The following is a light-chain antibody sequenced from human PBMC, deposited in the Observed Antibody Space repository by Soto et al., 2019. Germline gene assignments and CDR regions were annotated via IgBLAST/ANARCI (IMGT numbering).Light chain of an antibody. CDR2: GVS. V-gene: IGKV3-20*01. CDR1: QSLSSRY. Sequence: EIELTQSPCTLSSSPGERATLSCRASQSLSSRYLAWYQQKHGQAPRPLIYGVSSRATGIPDRFSGSGSGTDLTITISRLQPEDFAVYYCQQYDSSPRTFGQGTKVDIK. J-gene: IGKJ1*01. CDR3: QQYDSSPRT.